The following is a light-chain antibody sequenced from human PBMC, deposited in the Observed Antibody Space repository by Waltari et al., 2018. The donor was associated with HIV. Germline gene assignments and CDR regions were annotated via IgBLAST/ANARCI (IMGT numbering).Light chain of an antibody. V-gene: IGLV2-14*03. CDR2: DVS. CDR3: SSYTSSSTYV. J-gene: IGLJ1*01. CDR1: SSDVGGYKY. Sequence: QSALTQPASVSGSPGQSITISCTGTSSDVGGYKYVSWYQQHPGKATKLMIYDVSNRSSVVSNRFSGSKSGNTASLTISGLQAEDEADYYCSSYTSSSTYVFGTGTKVTVL.